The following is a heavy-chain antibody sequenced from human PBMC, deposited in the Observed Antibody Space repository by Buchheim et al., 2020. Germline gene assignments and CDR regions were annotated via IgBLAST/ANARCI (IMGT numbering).Heavy chain of an antibody. CDR2: ISDSGDVI. J-gene: IGHJ5*01. Sequence: EVQLVESGGGLVQPGGSLRLSCAASGFTFSTFSMNWVRQAPGKGLEWLSYISDSGDVIYYADSVRGRFTIYRDIAKNTLFLQMNGLRDEDTAVYYCARRFDSWGQGTL. CDR3: ARRFDS. CDR1: GFTFSTFS. V-gene: IGHV3-48*02.